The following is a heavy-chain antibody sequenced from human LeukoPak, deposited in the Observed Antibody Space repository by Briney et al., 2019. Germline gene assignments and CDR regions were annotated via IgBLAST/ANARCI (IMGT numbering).Heavy chain of an antibody. CDR2: INRGGSST. V-gene: IGHV3-74*01. J-gene: IGHJ4*02. D-gene: IGHD3-22*01. CDR3: ARSSHTTMIVGVFTAY. Sequence: GGSLRLSWAVSGFTFSSYWMHWVRQAPGKGLVGVSRINRGGSSTSYGDSVKGRFTISRENAKNTLYLQMNSLRAEGTAVYYCARSSHTTMIVGVFTAYWGQGTLVPVSS. CDR1: GFTFSSYW.